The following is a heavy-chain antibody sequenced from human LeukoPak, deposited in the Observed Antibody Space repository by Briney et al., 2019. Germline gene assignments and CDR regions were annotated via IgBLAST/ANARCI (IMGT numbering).Heavy chain of an antibody. J-gene: IGHJ3*02. CDR3: AKDSHEYYYDSSGSGAFGI. CDR1: GFTFSSYG. CDR2: ISGSGGST. V-gene: IGHV3-23*01. D-gene: IGHD3-22*01. Sequence: GGSLRLSCAASGFTFSSYGMSWVRQAPGKGLEWVSAISGSGGSTYYADSVKGRFTISRDNSKNTLYLQMNSLRAEDTAVYYCAKDSHEYYYDSSGSGAFGIWGQGTMVTVSS.